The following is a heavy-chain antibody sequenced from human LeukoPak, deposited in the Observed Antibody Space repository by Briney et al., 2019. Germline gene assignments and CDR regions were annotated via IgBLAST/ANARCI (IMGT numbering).Heavy chain of an antibody. V-gene: IGHV3-23*01. CDR3: VKERGGSPFYGMGV. J-gene: IGHJ6*02. D-gene: IGHD1-26*01. Sequence: PGGSLRLSCAGSRFTFSSYAMSWVRQAPGKGLEWGSTIRGNGGAGKYYAGSVRGRFTVSRENSRNTLYLPMNSLRAEDTAVYYCVKERGGSPFYGMGVWGQRTTVTVSS. CDR1: RFTFSSYA. CDR2: IRGNGGAGK.